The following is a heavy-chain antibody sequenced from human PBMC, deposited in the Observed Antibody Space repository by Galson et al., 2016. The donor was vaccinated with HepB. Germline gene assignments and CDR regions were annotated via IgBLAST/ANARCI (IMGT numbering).Heavy chain of an antibody. CDR2: VYYDGRT. D-gene: IGHD3-22*01. CDR1: RASIRSGSFY. V-gene: IGHV4-39*01. CDR3: SRLMGYDSSAL. J-gene: IGHJ4*02. Sequence: SETLSLTCTVSRASIRSGSFYWGWIRQPPGKGLEWIGSVYYDGRTSYNPSLQSRVSISIDTSKNQFSLRLSSVTAADTAVYYCSRLMGYDSSALWGQGTLVTVSS.